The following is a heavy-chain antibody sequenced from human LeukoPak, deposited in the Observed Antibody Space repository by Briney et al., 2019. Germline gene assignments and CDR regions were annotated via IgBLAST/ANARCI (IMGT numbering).Heavy chain of an antibody. V-gene: IGHV1-2*02. J-gene: IGHJ3*02. D-gene: IGHD6-13*01. CDR1: GYTXTGYY. CDR2: INPNSGGT. Sequence: ASVKVSCKASGYTXTGYYMHWVRQAPGQGLEWMGWINPNSGGTNYAQKFQGRVTMTRDTSISTAYMELSRLRSDDTAVYYCARSIAAAGMDAFDIWGQGTMVTVSS. CDR3: ARSIAAAGMDAFDI.